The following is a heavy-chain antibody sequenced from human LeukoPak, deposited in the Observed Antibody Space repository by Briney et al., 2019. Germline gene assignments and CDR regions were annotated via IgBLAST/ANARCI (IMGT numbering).Heavy chain of an antibody. J-gene: IGHJ3*02. CDR3: ARGARYCSGGSCPREAFDI. D-gene: IGHD2-15*01. CDR2: ISSSSSYI. CDR1: GFTFSSYS. Sequence: PGGSLRLSCAASGFTFSSYSMNWVRQAPGKGLEWVSSISSSSSYIYYADSVKGRFTISRDNAKNSLYLQMNSLRAEDTAVYYCARGARYCSGGSCPREAFDIWGQGTMVTVSS. V-gene: IGHV3-21*01.